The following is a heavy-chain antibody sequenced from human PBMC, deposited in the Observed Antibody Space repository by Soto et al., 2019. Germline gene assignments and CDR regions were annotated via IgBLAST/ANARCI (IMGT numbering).Heavy chain of an antibody. J-gene: IGHJ4*02. CDR2: ISYDGSNK. V-gene: IGHV3-30*18. CDR3: AKDLDWNDALDY. Sequence: PGGSLRLSCAASGFTFSSYGMHWVRQAPGKGLEWVAVISYDGSNKYYADSVKGRFTISRDNSKNTLYLQMSSLRAEDTAVYYCAKDLDWNDALDYWGQGTLVTVSS. D-gene: IGHD1-1*01. CDR1: GFTFSSYG.